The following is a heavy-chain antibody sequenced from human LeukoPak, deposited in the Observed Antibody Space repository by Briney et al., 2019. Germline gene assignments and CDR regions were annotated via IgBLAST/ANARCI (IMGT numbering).Heavy chain of an antibody. J-gene: IGHJ4*02. Sequence: ASVSLSCKVSGYTLTELSMHWVRQAPGQGHEWMGGVDPEDDETFYAQKFQGRVTMTEDTYTHTAYMELSSLRSEDTAVYYCATPAPSHYYDLRYYFDYWGQGTLVTVSS. CDR2: VDPEDDET. D-gene: IGHD3-22*01. V-gene: IGHV1-24*01. CDR1: GYTLTELS. CDR3: ATPAPSHYYDLRYYFDY.